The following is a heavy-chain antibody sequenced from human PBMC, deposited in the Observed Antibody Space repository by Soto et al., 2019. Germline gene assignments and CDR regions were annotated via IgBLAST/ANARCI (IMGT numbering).Heavy chain of an antibody. J-gene: IGHJ4*02. Sequence: PSETLSLTYTVSGGSISSYYWSWIRQPPGKGLEWIGYIYNSGSTNYNASLKSRVIISVDTSKNQFSLKLSSVTAADTAVYYCARDLAYAFDYWGQGTLVTVSS. D-gene: IGHD4-17*01. CDR1: GGSISSYY. V-gene: IGHV4-59*01. CDR3: ARDLAYAFDY. CDR2: IYNSGST.